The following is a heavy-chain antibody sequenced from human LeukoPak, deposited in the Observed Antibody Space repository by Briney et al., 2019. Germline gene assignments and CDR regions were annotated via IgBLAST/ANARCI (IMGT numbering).Heavy chain of an antibody. CDR2: IYSGGST. Sequence: PGGSLRFSCAASGFTVSSNYMSWVRQAPGKGLEWVSVIYSGGSTYYADSVKGRFTISRDNSKNTLYLQMNSLRAEDTAVYYCAREVILGLFDYWGQGTLVTVSS. J-gene: IGHJ4*02. CDR1: GFTVSSNY. CDR3: AREVILGLFDY. D-gene: IGHD2-21*01. V-gene: IGHV3-66*01.